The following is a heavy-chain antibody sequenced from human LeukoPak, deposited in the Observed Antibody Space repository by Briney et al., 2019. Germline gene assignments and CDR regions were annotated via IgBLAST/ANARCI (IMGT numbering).Heavy chain of an antibody. V-gene: IGHV3-7*01. CDR3: ARGGRGYYGSGSYRFFDY. Sequence: GGSLRLSCAVSGVTFSSYWMSWVRQAPGKGLEWVGNIKQDGSEKYYVDSVKGRFTISRDNTNDSLYLQMNRLRAEDTAVYCCARGGRGYYGSGSYRFFDYWGQGTLVTVSS. J-gene: IGHJ4*02. D-gene: IGHD3-10*01. CDR2: IKQDGSEK. CDR1: GVTFSSYW.